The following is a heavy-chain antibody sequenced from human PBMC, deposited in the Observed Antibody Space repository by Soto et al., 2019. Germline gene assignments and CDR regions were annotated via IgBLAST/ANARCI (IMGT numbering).Heavy chain of an antibody. Sequence: GGSLRLSCAASGFMFSNYGMHWVRQAPGKGLEWVAVISYDGSNKYYADSVKGRFTISRDNSKNTLYLQMNSLRAEDTAVYYCAKDLGLTLQSFDYWGQGTLVTVSS. V-gene: IGHV3-30*18. CDR1: GFMFSNYG. CDR2: ISYDGSNK. J-gene: IGHJ4*02. D-gene: IGHD7-27*01. CDR3: AKDLGLTLQSFDY.